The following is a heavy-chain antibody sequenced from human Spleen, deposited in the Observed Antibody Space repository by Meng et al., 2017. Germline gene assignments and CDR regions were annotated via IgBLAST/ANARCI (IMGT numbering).Heavy chain of an antibody. CDR1: GYSFTSYW. D-gene: IGHD4-23*01. Sequence: KVSCKGSGYSFTSYWIGWVRQMPGKGLEWMGIIYPGDSDTRYSPSFQGQVTISADKSINTAYLQWSSLKASDTAMYYCARNYGGSNGYFDYWGPGTLVTVSS. V-gene: IGHV5-51*01. J-gene: IGHJ4*02. CDR3: ARNYGGSNGYFDY. CDR2: IYPGDSDT.